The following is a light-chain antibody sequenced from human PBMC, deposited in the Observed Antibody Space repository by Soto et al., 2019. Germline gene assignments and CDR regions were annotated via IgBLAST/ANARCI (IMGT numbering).Light chain of an antibody. V-gene: IGKV1-27*01. CDR3: QKYNSAPFT. CDR2: AAS. J-gene: IGKJ3*01. CDR1: QGISNY. Sequence: DIQMTQSPSSLSASVGDRVAITCRANQGISNYLAWYQQKPGKVPKLLIYAASTLQSGVPSRFSGSGSGTDFTLTISSLQPEDVATYYYQKYNSAPFTFGPGTKVDIK.